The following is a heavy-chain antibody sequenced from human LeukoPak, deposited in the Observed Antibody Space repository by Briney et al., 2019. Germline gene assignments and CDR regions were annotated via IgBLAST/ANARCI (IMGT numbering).Heavy chain of an antibody. D-gene: IGHD5-24*01. Sequence: PSETLSLTCTVSGGSISSYYWTWIRQPARKGLEWIGRIYASGTSNYNPSLKSRVTISADKSKNQFSLRLSSVTAADTAVYYCARGLDGYGTFDYWGQGTLVTVSS. CDR2: IYASGTS. J-gene: IGHJ4*02. CDR1: GGSISSYY. CDR3: ARGLDGYGTFDY. V-gene: IGHV4-4*07.